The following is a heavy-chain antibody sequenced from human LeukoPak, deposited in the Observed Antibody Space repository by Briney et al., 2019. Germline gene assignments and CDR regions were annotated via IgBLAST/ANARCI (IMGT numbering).Heavy chain of an antibody. CDR2: ISGRGYNTDYADT. Sequence: GGSLRLSCAASGFTFSIYAMSWVRQAPGKGLEWVAAISGRGYNTDYADTHYADSVKGRFTISRDDSKNTLYLQMNSLRVEDTAIYYCTSDLNHDSGGWGQGTLVTVSS. V-gene: IGHV3-23*01. D-gene: IGHD3-22*01. CDR3: TSDLNHDSGG. J-gene: IGHJ4*02. CDR1: GFTFSIYA.